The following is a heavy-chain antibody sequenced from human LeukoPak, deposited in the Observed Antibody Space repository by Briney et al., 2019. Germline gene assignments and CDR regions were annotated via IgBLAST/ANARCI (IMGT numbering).Heavy chain of an antibody. CDR3: ATYRQVLLPFES. V-gene: IGHV3-21*04. CDR2: ISSSGSYI. J-gene: IGHJ4*02. Sequence: GGSLRLSCAASGFTLSTYTMNWVRQAPGKGLEWVSSISSSGSYIYYADSLKGRFTISRDDAKNSLSLQMNSLRAEDTAIYYCATYRQVLLPFESWGQGTLVTVSS. D-gene: IGHD2-8*02. CDR1: GFTLSTYT.